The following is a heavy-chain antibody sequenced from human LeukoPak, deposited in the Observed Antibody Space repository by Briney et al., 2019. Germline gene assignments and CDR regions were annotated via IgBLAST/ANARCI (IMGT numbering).Heavy chain of an antibody. CDR1: GFTFSSYG. CDR2: SRDKGNSYTT. D-gene: IGHD4-11*01. V-gene: IGHV3-72*01. Sequence: GGSLRLSCVASGFTFSSYGMGWVRQAPGKGLEWVGRSRDKGNSYTTAYAASVRGRFTISRDDSKNSLYLQMNSLKIEDTAVYYCARDTVFDPWGQGTLVTVSS. CDR3: ARDTVFDP. J-gene: IGHJ5*02.